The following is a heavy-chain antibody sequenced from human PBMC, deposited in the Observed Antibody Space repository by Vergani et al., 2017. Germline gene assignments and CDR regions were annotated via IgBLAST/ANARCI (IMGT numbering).Heavy chain of an antibody. CDR1: GFTFDDYA. J-gene: IGHJ3*02. V-gene: IGHV3-9*01. CDR2: ISWNSGSI. D-gene: IGHD2-2*01. CDR3: AKDISLLGSRRAFDI. Sequence: EVQLVESGGGLVQPGRSLRLSCAASGFTFDDYAMHWVRQAPGKGLEWVSGISWNSGSIGYADSVKGRFTISRDNAKNSLFLQMNSLRAEDTALYYCAKDISLLGSRRAFDIWGQGTMVTVSS.